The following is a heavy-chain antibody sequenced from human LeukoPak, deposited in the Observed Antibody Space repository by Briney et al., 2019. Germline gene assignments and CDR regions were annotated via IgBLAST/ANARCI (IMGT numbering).Heavy chain of an antibody. CDR2: ISYDGSNK. J-gene: IGHJ4*02. V-gene: IGHV3-30*18. D-gene: IGHD6-19*01. CDR3: AKDLPPIAVAGFFDY. CDR1: GFTFSSYG. Sequence: GGSLRLSCAASGFTFSSYGMHWVRQAPGKGLEWVAVISYDGSNKYYADSVKGRFAISRDNSKNTLYLQMNSLRAEDTAVYYCAKDLPPIAVAGFFDYWGQGTLVTVSS.